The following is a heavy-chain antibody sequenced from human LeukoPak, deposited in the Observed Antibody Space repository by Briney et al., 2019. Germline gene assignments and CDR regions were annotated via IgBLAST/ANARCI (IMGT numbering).Heavy chain of an antibody. CDR3: ARPFSSDADACDI. D-gene: IGHD3-3*02. CDR1: GGSISSHY. V-gene: IGHV4-59*11. J-gene: IGHJ3*02. CDR2: IYYSGST. Sequence: SETLSLTCTVSGGSISSHYWSWIRQPPGKGLDWIGYIYYSGSTNYNPSLKSRVTLTVDTSKNQFSLKLSSVTAADTAVYYCARPFSSDADACDIWGQGTMVTVSS.